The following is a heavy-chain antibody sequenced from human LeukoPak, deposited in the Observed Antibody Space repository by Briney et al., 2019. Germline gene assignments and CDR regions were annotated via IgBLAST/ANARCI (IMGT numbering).Heavy chain of an antibody. V-gene: IGHV3-30-3*01. D-gene: IGHD6-13*01. Sequence: GGSLRLSCAASGFTFSSYAMHWVRQAPGKGPEWVAVISYDGSNKYYADSVKGRFTISRDSSKNTLYLQMNSLRAEDTAVYYCAKEVGAAAGTNDYWGQGTLVTVSS. CDR1: GFTFSSYA. J-gene: IGHJ4*02. CDR2: ISYDGSNK. CDR3: AKEVGAAAGTNDY.